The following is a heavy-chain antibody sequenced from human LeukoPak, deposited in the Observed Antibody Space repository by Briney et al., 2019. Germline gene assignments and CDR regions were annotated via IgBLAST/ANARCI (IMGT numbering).Heavy chain of an antibody. CDR2: INPNSGGT. D-gene: IGHD6-6*01. Sequence: ASVKVSCKASGYTFTGYYMHWVRQAPGQGLEWMGWINPNSGGTNYAQKFQDRFTMTRDTSISTAYMELSRLRSDDTAVYYCAIDLVSWHSSSSGYQYYYMDVWGKGTTVTVSS. V-gene: IGHV1-2*02. CDR3: AIDLVSWHSSSSGYQYYYMDV. J-gene: IGHJ6*03. CDR1: GYTFTGYY.